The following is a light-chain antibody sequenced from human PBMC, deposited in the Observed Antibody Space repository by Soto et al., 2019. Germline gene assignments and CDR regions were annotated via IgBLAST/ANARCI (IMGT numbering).Light chain of an antibody. CDR2: DVS. CDR1: SSDVGGYNY. J-gene: IGLJ3*02. CDR3: YSYAGNYRV. Sequence: QLVLTQPRSVSGSPGQSVTISCTGTSSDVGGYNYVSWYQQHPGKAPKLMIYDVSKRPSGVPDRFSGSKSGNTASLTISGLQAEDEADYYCYSYAGNYRVFGGGTKLTVL. V-gene: IGLV2-11*01.